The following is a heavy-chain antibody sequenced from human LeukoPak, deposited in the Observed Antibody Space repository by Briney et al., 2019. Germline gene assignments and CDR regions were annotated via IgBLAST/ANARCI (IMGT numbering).Heavy chain of an antibody. CDR1: GYTFTGYY. J-gene: IGHJ6*02. Sequence: GASVKVSCKASGYTFTGYYMHWVRQAPGQGLEWMGWINPNSGGTNYAQKFQGWVTMTRDTSISTAYMELSRLRSDDTAVYYCARAYAGIAAAGTIPLYYYYYGMDVWGQGTTVTVSS. CDR3: ARAYAGIAAAGTIPLYYYYYGMDV. CDR2: INPNSGGT. D-gene: IGHD6-13*01. V-gene: IGHV1-2*04.